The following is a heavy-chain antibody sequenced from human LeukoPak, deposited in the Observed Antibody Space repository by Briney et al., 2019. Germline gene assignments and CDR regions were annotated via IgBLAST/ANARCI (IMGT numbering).Heavy chain of an antibody. Sequence: PGASLRLSCAASGFTFDDYGMSWFRQAPGKGLEWLSGISWNGGSTGYADSVKGRFTISRDNAKNSLYLQMNSLRAEDTALYYCARSDYDSSGYYRTHFQHWGQGTLVTVSS. D-gene: IGHD3-22*01. CDR1: GFTFDDYG. V-gene: IGHV3-20*04. CDR2: ISWNGGST. CDR3: ARSDYDSSGYYRTHFQH. J-gene: IGHJ1*01.